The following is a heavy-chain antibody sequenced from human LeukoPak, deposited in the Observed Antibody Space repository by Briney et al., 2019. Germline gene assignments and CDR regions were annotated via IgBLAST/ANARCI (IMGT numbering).Heavy chain of an antibody. J-gene: IGHJ4*02. V-gene: IGHV1-46*01. D-gene: IGHD3-3*01. CDR3: ARDTEYYDFWSGSYDY. Sequence: RWASVKVSCKASGYTFTSYYMHWVRQAPGQGLEWMGIINPSGGSTSYAQKFQGRVTMTRDTSTSTAYMELSRLRSDDTAVYYCARDTEYYDFWSGSYDYWGQGTLVTVSS. CDR1: GYTFTSYY. CDR2: INPSGGST.